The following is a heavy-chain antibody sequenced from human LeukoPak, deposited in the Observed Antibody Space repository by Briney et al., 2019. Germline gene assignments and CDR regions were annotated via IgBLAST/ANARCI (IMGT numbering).Heavy chain of an antibody. CDR2: IYYSGST. CDR3: ARVKIKYWFDP. Sequence: PSQTLSLTCTVSGGSISSGGYYWSWIRQHRGKGLEWIGYIYYSGSTYYNPSLKSRVTISVDTSKNQFSLKLSSVTAADTAVYYCARVKIKYWFDPWGQGTLVTVSS. V-gene: IGHV4-31*03. CDR1: GGSISSGGYY. J-gene: IGHJ5*02.